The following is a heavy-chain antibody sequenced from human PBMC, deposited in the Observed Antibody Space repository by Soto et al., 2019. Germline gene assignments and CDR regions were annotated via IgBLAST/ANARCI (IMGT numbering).Heavy chain of an antibody. CDR2: IYYSGST. CDR1: GGSISSGDYY. J-gene: IGHJ4*02. V-gene: IGHV4-30-4*01. Sequence: SETLSLTCTVSGGSISSGDYYWSWIRQPPGKGLEWIGYIYYSGSTYYNPSLKSRVTISIDTSKSQFSLKLSSVTAADTAVYYGVRDVLTGYGNFDDWGQGTLVTVAS. CDR3: VRDVLTGYGNFDD. D-gene: IGHD3-9*01.